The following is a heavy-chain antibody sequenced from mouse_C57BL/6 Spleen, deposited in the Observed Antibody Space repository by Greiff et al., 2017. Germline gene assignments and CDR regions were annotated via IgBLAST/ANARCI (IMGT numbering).Heavy chain of an antibody. V-gene: IGHV1-53*01. CDR1: GYTFTSYW. Sequence: QVQLQQSGAELVKPGASVKLSCKASGYTFTSYWMHWVKQRPGQGLEWIGNINPSNGGTNYNEKFKSKATLTVDKSSSTAYMQLSSLTSEDSAVYYGARGTGNLYYFDYWGQGTTLTVSS. CDR2: INPSNGGT. CDR3: ARGTGNLYYFDY. D-gene: IGHD3-3*01. J-gene: IGHJ2*01.